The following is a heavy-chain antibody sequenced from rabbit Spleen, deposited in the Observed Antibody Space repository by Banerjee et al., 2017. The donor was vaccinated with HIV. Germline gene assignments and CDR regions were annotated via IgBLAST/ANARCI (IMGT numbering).Heavy chain of an antibody. V-gene: IGHV1S47*01. J-gene: IGHJ4*01. CDR2: IEPIFGRT. Sequence: QEQLVESGGGLVQPGGSLKLSCKASGFDFSIYGMSWVRQAPGKGLEWIGYIEPIFGRTYYANWVNGRFTVSSHNAQNTLYLQLNSLTAADTATYFCVRDLGYDDYSEKGYFNLWGPGTLVTVS. D-gene: IGHD2-1*01. CDR3: VRDLGYDDYSEKGYFNL. CDR1: GFDFSIYG.